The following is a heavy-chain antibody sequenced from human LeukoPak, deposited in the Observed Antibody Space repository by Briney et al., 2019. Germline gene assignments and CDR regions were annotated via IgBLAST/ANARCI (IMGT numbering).Heavy chain of an antibody. CDR1: GFTVSSNY. CDR2: IYSGGST. J-gene: IGHJ4*02. D-gene: IGHD3-10*02. Sequence: GGSLRLSCAASGFTVSSNYMSWVRQAPGKGLEWVSVIYSGGSTYYSDSVKGRFTISRDNSKNTLYLQMNSLRAEDTAVYYCARGLRSGSYYNLEAGFDYWGQGTLVTVSS. CDR3: ARGLRSGSYYNLEAGFDY. V-gene: IGHV3-53*01.